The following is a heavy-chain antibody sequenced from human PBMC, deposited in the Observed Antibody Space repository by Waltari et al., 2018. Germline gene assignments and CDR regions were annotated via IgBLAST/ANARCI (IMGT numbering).Heavy chain of an antibody. CDR2: ISGSGGST. J-gene: IGHJ4*02. CDR1: GFTFSSYA. V-gene: IGHV3-23*01. Sequence: EVQLLESGGGLVQPGGSLRLSCAASGFTFSSYAMSWVRQAPGMGREWVSAISGSGGSTFFADSVKVRFTIARDNSKNTLYLQMNTLRAEDTAVYYCAKARQLVLRGYFDYWGQGTLVTVSS. CDR3: AKARQLVLRGYFDY. D-gene: IGHD6-6*01.